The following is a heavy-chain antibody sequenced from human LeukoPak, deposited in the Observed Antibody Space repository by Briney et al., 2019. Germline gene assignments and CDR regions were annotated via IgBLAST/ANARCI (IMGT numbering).Heavy chain of an antibody. D-gene: IGHD3-10*01. CDR3: ARVRSPAAFEY. J-gene: IGHJ4*01. Sequence: GGSLRLSCAVSGFTLSNYWMHWVRRAPGKGLLWVSRINGDGSTTTYADSVKGRFTISRDNAKNTLYLQMNSLRAEDTAVYYCARVRSPAAFEYWGHGTLVTVSS. CDR1: GFTLSNYW. CDR2: INGDGSTT. V-gene: IGHV3-74*01.